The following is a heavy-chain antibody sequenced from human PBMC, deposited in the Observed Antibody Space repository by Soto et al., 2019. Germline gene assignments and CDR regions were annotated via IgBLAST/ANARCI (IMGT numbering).Heavy chain of an antibody. Sequence: QVQLQESGPGLVKPSGTLSLTCAVSGGSINSSNWWTWVRQPPGKGLDWIGNIYHSGNTNYNPSLKSRVTISVDKSKNQFSLRLSSVTAVDTATYYCAREGPATIAADLSWFDPWGQGTLVTVSS. V-gene: IGHV4-4*02. CDR2: IYHSGNT. J-gene: IGHJ5*02. D-gene: IGHD6-13*01. CDR1: GGSINSSNW. CDR3: AREGPATIAADLSWFDP.